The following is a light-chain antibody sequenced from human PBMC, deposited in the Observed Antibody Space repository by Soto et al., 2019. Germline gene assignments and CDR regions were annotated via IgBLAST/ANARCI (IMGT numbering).Light chain of an antibody. V-gene: IGKV1-39*01. CDR2: AAS. CDR3: QQSDSTPPLT. J-gene: IGKJ4*01. Sequence: DIQMTQSPSSLSASVGDRVTITCRASQSIRNYLNWYQQKPGKAPKLLIYAASSLQSGVPSRFSGSGSGTDFTLTISSLQPEDFATYYCQQSDSTPPLTFGGGTKVEIK. CDR1: QSIRNY.